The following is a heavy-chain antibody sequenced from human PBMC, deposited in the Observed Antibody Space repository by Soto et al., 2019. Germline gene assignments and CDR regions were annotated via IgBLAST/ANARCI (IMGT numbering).Heavy chain of an antibody. J-gene: IGHJ6*02. CDR2: ISPFNGNT. CDR1: GYPFTHYG. V-gene: IGHV1-18*01. CDR3: ARDQSFDRTYYYGIDV. Sequence: QVQLVQSGAEVKMPGASVRVSCKSSGYPFTHYGITWIRQAPGQGLEWMGWISPFNGNTNYGQTVQGRVTLTTETXTXXVYMELRSLRSDDTAVYYCARDQSFDRTYYYGIDVGGHGTTVTVSS.